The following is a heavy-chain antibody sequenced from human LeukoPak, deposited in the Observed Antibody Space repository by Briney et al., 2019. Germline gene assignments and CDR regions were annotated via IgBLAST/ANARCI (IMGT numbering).Heavy chain of an antibody. CDR1: GYTFIRYG. J-gene: IGHJ4*02. Sequence: GASVTVSCKASGYTFIRYGITWVRQAPGQGLEWMGWISASSGNTYYAEKVQGRVTMTTETSASTAYMELRRLRSDDTAVYYCARGYLKDYIEYWGQGTLVTVSS. CDR3: ARGYLKDYIEY. CDR2: ISASSGNT. V-gene: IGHV1-18*01. D-gene: IGHD4/OR15-4a*01.